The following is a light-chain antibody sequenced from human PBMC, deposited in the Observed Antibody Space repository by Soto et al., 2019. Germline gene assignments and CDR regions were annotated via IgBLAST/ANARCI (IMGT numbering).Light chain of an antibody. CDR3: VQFSHFPRT. Sequence: DIVLTQTPLSSPVTLGQPASISCRSSQNHVHSDGNTYLSWVQQRPGQPPRLLIYQISNRFSGVPNRFSGSGAGTDFTLTISRVEAEDVGIYSCVQFSHFPRTFGQGTKVEIK. J-gene: IGKJ1*01. V-gene: IGKV2-24*01. CDR2: QIS. CDR1: QNHVHSDGNTY.